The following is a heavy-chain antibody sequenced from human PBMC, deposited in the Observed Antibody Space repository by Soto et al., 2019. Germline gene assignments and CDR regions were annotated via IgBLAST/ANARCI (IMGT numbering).Heavy chain of an antibody. CDR3: ARFGRQLVQYYYYYGMDV. CDR1: GGTFSSYA. D-gene: IGHD6-13*01. Sequence: SVKVSCKASGGTFSSYAISWVRQAPGQGLEWMGGIIPIFGTANYAQKFQGRVTITADESTSTAYMELSSLRSEDTAVYYCARFGRQLVQYYYYYGMDVWGQGTTVTVSS. CDR2: IIPIFGTA. J-gene: IGHJ6*02. V-gene: IGHV1-69*13.